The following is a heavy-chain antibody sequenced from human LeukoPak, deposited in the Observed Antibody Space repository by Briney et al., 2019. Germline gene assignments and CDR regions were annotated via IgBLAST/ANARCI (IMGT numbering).Heavy chain of an antibody. CDR1: GGSISSYY. V-gene: IGHV4-59*01. CDR2: IYYSGST. CDR3: ARGGYYGSGNDFRFDP. J-gene: IGHJ5*02. Sequence: PSETLSLTCTVSGGSISSYYWSWIRQPPGKGLEWIGYIYYSGSTNYRPSLKSRVTISVDTSKNQFSLKLNSVTAADTAVYYCARGGYYGSGNDFRFDPWGQGTLVTVSS. D-gene: IGHD3-10*01.